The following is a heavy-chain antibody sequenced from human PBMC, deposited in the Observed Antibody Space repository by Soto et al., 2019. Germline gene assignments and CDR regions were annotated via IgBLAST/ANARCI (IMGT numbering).Heavy chain of an antibody. CDR3: AADTQRLARLGAFDI. CDR1: GFTFTSSA. Sequence: SVKVSCKASGFTFTSSAVQWVRQARGQRLEWIGWIVVGSGNTNYAQKFQERVTITRDMSTSTAYMELSSLRSEDTAVYYCAADTQRLARLGAFDIWGQGTMVTVSS. J-gene: IGHJ3*02. D-gene: IGHD6-25*01. CDR2: IVVGSGNT. V-gene: IGHV1-58*01.